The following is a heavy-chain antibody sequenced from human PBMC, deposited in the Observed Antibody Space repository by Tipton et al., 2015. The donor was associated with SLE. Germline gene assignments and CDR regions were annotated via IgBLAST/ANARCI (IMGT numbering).Heavy chain of an antibody. V-gene: IGHV3-7*01. CDR2: IKQDGSEK. CDR3: ARDKIWSGYYTWFDP. CDR1: GFTFSSYW. D-gene: IGHD3-3*01. Sequence: SLRLSCAASGFTFSSYWMSWVRQAPGKGLEWVANIKQDGSEKYYVDSVKGRFTISRDNAKNSLYLQMNSLRAEDTAVYYCARDKIWSGYYTWFDPWGQGTLVTVSS. J-gene: IGHJ5*02.